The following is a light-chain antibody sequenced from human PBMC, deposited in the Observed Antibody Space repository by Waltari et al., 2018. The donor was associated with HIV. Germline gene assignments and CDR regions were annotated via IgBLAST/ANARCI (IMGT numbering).Light chain of an antibody. CDR1: SFNIGSNY. CDR2: RNT. V-gene: IGLV1-47*01. J-gene: IGLJ3*02. CDR3: AAWDSSVSGRV. Sequence: QSVLTQPPSASGTPGQRVTISFSGGSFNIGSNYVYWYQQFPGTAPRLLIYRNTLRPSGGPDRFSGSKSATSSSLAISGLRSEDEADYFCAAWDSSVSGRVFGGGTKLTVL.